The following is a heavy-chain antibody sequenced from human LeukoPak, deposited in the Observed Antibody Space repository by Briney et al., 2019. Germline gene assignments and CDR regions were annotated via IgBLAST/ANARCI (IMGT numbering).Heavy chain of an antibody. J-gene: IGHJ5*02. Sequence: GASVKVSCKASGGTFSSYAISWVRQAPGQGLEWMGGIIPIFGTANYAQKLQGRVTMTTDTSTSTAYMELRSLRSDDTAVYYCARDRPYSYCSGGSCYLWFDPWGQGTLVTVSS. V-gene: IGHV1-69*05. CDR2: IIPIFGTA. CDR3: ARDRPYSYCSGGSCYLWFDP. CDR1: GGTFSSYA. D-gene: IGHD2-15*01.